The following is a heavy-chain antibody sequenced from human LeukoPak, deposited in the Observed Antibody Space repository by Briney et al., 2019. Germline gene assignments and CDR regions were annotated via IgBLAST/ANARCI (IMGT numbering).Heavy chain of an antibody. CDR3: ARRAQYYDFWSGFHAFDI. CDR1: GASISSYY. Sequence: KASETLSLTCTVSGASISSYYWSWIRQPPGKGLEWIGDIYYSGSIKYNPSLKSRVTISVDTSKNQFSLKLSSVTAADTAVYYCARRAQYYDFWSGFHAFDIWGQGTMVTASS. J-gene: IGHJ3*02. D-gene: IGHD3-3*01. CDR2: IYYSGSI. V-gene: IGHV4-59*01.